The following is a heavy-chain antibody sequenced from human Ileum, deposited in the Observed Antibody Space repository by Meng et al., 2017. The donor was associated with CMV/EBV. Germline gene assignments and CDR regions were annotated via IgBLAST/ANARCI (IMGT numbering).Heavy chain of an antibody. CDR2: IWNDGSDK. J-gene: IGHJ4*02. CDR1: GSIVRNYG. V-gene: IGHV3-33*01. D-gene: IGHD3-10*01. CDR3: ARPTEGPGSYLIDN. Sequence: ASGSIVRNYGMHWGRQAPGKGLEWVSVIWNDGSDKYYAAYVKGRFTISRDNSKNSLYLQMNSLRVEDTAVYYCARPTEGPGSYLIDNWGQGTLVTVSS.